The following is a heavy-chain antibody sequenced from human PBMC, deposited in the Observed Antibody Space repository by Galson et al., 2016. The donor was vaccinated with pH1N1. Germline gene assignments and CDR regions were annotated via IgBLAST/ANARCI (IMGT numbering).Heavy chain of an antibody. V-gene: IGHV1-18*01. J-gene: IGHJ6*03. CDR2: ISPYNGNT. D-gene: IGHD6-13*01. CDR3: ARDYVVIAASPDYYYYMDV. Sequence: SVKVSCKASGYTFNIYGISWVRQAPGQGLEWMGWISPYNGNTNYAQKFQGRVSMTTDTSSSIVYMELRSLRGEDTAQYYCARDYVVIAASPDYYYYMDVWGKGTTVTVSS. CDR1: GYTFNIYG.